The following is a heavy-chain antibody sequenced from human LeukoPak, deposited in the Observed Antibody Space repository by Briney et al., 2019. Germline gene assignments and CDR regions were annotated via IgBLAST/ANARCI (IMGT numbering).Heavy chain of an antibody. V-gene: IGHV4-59*01. CDR2: IYYSGST. CDR1: GGSISSYY. J-gene: IGHJ4*02. CDR3: ARGYSSGWSGLNY. D-gene: IGHD6-19*01. Sequence: SETLSLTCTVSGGSISSYYWSWIRQPAGKGLEWIGYIYYSGSTNYNPSLKSRVTISVDTSKNQFSLKLSSVTAADTAVYYCARGYSSGWSGLNYWGQGTLVTVSS.